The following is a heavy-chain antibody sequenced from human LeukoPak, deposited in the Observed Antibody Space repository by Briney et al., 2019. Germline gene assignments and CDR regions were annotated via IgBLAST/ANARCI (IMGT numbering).Heavy chain of an antibody. D-gene: IGHD2-2*01. Sequence: ASVKVSCKASGYSFTDHGISRVRQAPGQGLEWMGWISGYKGLTKYAQKFQGRVTMTTDTSTTTVYMELRSLRPDDTAVYYCARDVGSTSTNWFDSWGQGTLVTVSS. CDR3: ARDVGSTSTNWFDS. V-gene: IGHV1-18*01. CDR2: ISGYKGLT. J-gene: IGHJ5*01. CDR1: GYSFTDHG.